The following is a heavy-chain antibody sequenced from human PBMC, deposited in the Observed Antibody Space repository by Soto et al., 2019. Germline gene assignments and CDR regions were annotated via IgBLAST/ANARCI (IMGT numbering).Heavy chain of an antibody. V-gene: IGHV1-18*01. J-gene: IGHJ5*02. CDR2: ISAYNGNT. CDR3: ARGDYGDWFDP. D-gene: IGHD4-17*01. CDR1: GYRYASCG. Sequence: VKACSKASGYRYASCGMRWVRQAPGQGLEWMGWISAYNGNTNYAQKLQGRVTMTTDTSTSTAYMELRSLRSDDTAVYYCARGDYGDWFDPWGQGTLVTVSS.